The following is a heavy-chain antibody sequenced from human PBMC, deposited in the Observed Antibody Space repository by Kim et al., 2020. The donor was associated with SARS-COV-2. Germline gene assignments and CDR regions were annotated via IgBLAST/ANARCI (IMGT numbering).Heavy chain of an antibody. Sequence: ASVKVSCKASGYTFTSYYMHWVRQAPGQGLEWMGIINPSGGSTSYAQKFQGRVTMTRDTSTSTVCMELSSLRSEETAVYYCARDRVSCSGGSCYEVEQWLVPRGGFDPWGQGTLVTVSS. J-gene: IGHJ5*02. CDR1: GYTFTSYY. V-gene: IGHV1-46*01. CDR3: ARDRVSCSGGSCYEVEQWLVPRGGFDP. D-gene: IGHD2-15*01. CDR2: INPSGGST.